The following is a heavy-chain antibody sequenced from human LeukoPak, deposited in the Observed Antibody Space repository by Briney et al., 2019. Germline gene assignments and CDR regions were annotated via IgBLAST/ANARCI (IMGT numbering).Heavy chain of an antibody. V-gene: IGHV3-64*01. CDR2: ISSNGGST. CDR1: GFTFSSYA. J-gene: IGHJ4*02. D-gene: IGHD4-17*01. Sequence: GGSLRLSCAASGFTFSSYAMHWVRQAPGKGLEYVSAISSNGGSTYYANSVKGRFTISRDNAKNSLYLQMNSLRAEDTAVYYCARDHNDYGPYFDYWGQGTLVTVSS. CDR3: ARDHNDYGPYFDY.